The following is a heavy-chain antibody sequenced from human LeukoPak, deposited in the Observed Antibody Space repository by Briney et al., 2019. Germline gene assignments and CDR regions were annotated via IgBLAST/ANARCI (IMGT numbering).Heavy chain of an antibody. J-gene: IGHJ4*02. D-gene: IGHD2-15*01. CDR2: ISAYNGNT. V-gene: IGHV1-18*01. CDR3: ARDFKSVVVAAATQYWGY. Sequence: ASVKVSCKASGYTFTSYGISWVRQAPGQGLEWMGWISAYNGNTNYAQKLQGRVTMTTDTSTSTAYMELRSLRSDDTAVYYCARDFKSVVVAAATQYWGYWGQGTLVTVSS. CDR1: GYTFTSYG.